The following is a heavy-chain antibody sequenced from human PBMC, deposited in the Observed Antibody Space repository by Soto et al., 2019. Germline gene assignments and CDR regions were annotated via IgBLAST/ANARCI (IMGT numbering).Heavy chain of an antibody. V-gene: IGHV3-11*06. J-gene: IGHJ5*02. CDR1: GFTFSDSS. CDR3: ARSVVSSTRFDP. Sequence: QVQLVESGGGLVWPGGSLRLSCAASGFTFSDSSMNWIRQAPGKGLEWVSYISSGTSYTNYADSVKGRFTISSDNAKNSLFLHMNSLRAEDTAVYYCARSVVSSTRFDPWGQGTLVTVSS. CDR2: ISSGTSYT. D-gene: IGHD6-13*01.